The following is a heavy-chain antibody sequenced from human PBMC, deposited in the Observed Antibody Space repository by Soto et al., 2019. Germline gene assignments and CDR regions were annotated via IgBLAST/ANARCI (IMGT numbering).Heavy chain of an antibody. Sequence: EVQLVESGGGLVQSGGSLRLSCAASGFTFSTYWMSWVRQAPGKGLEWVDNIKQDGSEKYYGDSVRGRFIISRDNAKNSLYLQMNSLRAEDTAMYYCARGGCSSGSCHTPVEYYGLDVWGQGTTVTVSS. CDR1: GFTFSTYW. V-gene: IGHV3-7*05. CDR2: IKQDGSEK. D-gene: IGHD2-15*01. CDR3: ARGGCSSGSCHTPVEYYGLDV. J-gene: IGHJ6*02.